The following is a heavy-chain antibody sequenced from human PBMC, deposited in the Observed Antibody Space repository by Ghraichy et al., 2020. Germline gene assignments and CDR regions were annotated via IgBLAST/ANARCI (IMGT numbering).Heavy chain of an antibody. J-gene: IGHJ4*02. CDR1: GGSISSYY. D-gene: IGHD3-10*01. CDR3: ARSTYYYGSGSYSLDF. CDR2: IYYSGST. Sequence: SETLSLTCTVSGGSISSYYWSWIRQPPGKGLEWIGYIYYSGSTNYNPSLKSRVTISVDTSKNQFSLKLSSVTTADTAVYYCARSTYYYGSGSYSLDFWGQETLVTVSS. V-gene: IGHV4-59*01.